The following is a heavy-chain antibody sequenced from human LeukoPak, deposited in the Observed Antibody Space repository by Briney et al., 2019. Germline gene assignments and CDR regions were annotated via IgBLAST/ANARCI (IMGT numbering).Heavy chain of an antibody. J-gene: IGHJ4*02. V-gene: IGHV3-7*03. CDR1: GFTFGKYW. CDR3: ARDQYDTWSRRGNFDS. D-gene: IGHD3-3*01. Sequence: GGSPRLSCVASGFTFGKYWMSWVRQAPGKGLEWVANIKLDGSEKNYVDSVKGRFTISRDNTKNSLYLQMNSLRVEDTAVFYCARDQYDTWSRRGNFDSWGQGTLVIVSS. CDR2: IKLDGSEK.